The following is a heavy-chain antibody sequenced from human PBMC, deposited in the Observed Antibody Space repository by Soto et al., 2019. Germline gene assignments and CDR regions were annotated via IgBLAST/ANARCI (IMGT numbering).Heavy chain of an antibody. D-gene: IGHD2-2*01. CDR1: GGTFSSYT. V-gene: IGHV1-69*02. CDR3: ARAGYCSSTSCYFSTEDWFDP. CDR2: IIPILGIA. J-gene: IGHJ5*02. Sequence: ASVKVSCKASGGTFSSYTISWVRQAPGQGLEWMGRIIPILGIANYAQKFQGRVTITADKSTSTAYMELSSLRSEDTAVYYCARAGYCSSTSCYFSTEDWFDPWGQGTLVTVSS.